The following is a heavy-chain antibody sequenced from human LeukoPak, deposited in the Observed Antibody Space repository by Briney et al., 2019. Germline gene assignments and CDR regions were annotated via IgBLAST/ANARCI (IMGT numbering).Heavy chain of an antibody. D-gene: IGHD3-10*01. CDR3: AKSFAYYYGSGIDY. J-gene: IGHJ4*02. CDR2: ISSRGSFI. CDR1: GFTFSSYG. V-gene: IGHV3-21*01. Sequence: PGGSLRLFCEVSGFTFSSYGINWVRQAPGKGLEWVSFISSRGSFIYYADSVKGRFTISRDNSKNTLYLQMNSLRAEDTAVYYCAKSFAYYYGSGIDYWGQGTLVTVSS.